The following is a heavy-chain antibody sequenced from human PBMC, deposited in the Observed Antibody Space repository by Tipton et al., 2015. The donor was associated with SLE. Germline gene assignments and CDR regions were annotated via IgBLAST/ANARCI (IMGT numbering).Heavy chain of an antibody. CDR1: GGSISTYF. D-gene: IGHD3-16*01. V-gene: IGHV4-59*08. J-gene: IGHJ4*02. Sequence: TLSLTCSVSGGSISTYFWSWIRQPPGKGLEWIGYIYYSGSTNYNPSLKSRVTISVDTSKNQFSLKLSSVTAADAAAYYCARHQPWGYFDYWGQGTLVTVSS. CDR2: IYYSGST. CDR3: ARHQPWGYFDY.